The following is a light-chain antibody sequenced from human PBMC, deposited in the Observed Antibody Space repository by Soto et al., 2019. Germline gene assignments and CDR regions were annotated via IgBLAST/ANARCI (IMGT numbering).Light chain of an antibody. CDR2: EVT. CDR1: SSDVGGYNF. V-gene: IGLV2-8*01. Sequence: QSALTQPPSASGSTGQSVTISCTGTSSDVGGYNFVSWYQQHPGKAPKLMIYEVTKRPSGVPDRFSGSKSGNTASLTVSGLQAEDESDYYCSSYAGGNEVIFGGGTKLTV. CDR3: SSYAGGNEVI. J-gene: IGLJ2*01.